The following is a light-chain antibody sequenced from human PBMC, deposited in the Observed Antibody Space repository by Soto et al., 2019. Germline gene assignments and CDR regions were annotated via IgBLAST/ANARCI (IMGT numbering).Light chain of an antibody. Sequence: DIQMTQSPSSLSASVGDRVTITCRASQSISSSLNWYQQKPGKAPKLLIYAASSLQSGVPLRFSGSGSGTDFTLTISSLQPEDFATYYCQQSYSTWTFGQGTKVEIK. J-gene: IGKJ1*01. CDR2: AAS. V-gene: IGKV1-39*01. CDR1: QSISSS. CDR3: QQSYSTWT.